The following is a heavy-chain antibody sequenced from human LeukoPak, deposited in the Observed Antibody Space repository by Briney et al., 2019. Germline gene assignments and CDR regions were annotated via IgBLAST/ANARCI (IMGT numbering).Heavy chain of an antibody. CDR2: ITSSSRMI. CDR1: GFIFSSYT. Sequence: GGSLRLSCAASGFIFSSYTMNWVRQAPGKGLEWVPYITSSSRMIYYADSVKGRFTISRDNAKNSLYLQLNSLRAEDTAVYYCAREAVATSTTIYYYYYMDVWGKGTTVTVSS. CDR3: AREAVATSTTIYYYYYMDV. D-gene: IGHD5-12*01. V-gene: IGHV3-48*01. J-gene: IGHJ6*03.